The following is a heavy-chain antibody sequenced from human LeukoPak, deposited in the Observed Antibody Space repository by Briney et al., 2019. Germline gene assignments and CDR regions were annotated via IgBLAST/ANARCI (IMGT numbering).Heavy chain of an antibody. Sequence: PGGSLRLSCAASGFTFDDYGMSWVRQVPGKGLEWVSGINWNGGSTGYADSVKGRFTISRDNTKNSLYLQMNSLRAEDTALYYCVRGRGGSYSRFDSWGQGTLVTVSS. J-gene: IGHJ4*02. CDR3: VRGRGGSYSRFDS. D-gene: IGHD1-26*01. V-gene: IGHV3-20*04. CDR1: GFTFDDYG. CDR2: INWNGGST.